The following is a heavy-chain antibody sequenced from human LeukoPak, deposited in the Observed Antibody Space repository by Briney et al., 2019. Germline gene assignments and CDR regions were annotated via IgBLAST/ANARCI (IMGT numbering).Heavy chain of an antibody. CDR2: IYYGRNY. CDR3: ATQSSSWHYLEY. CDR1: GDSISSRSYY. J-gene: IGHJ4*02. Sequence: SETLSLTCTVSGDSISSRSYYWGWIRQPRGKGLEWIGKIYYGRNYKWNSSLKSRGTISVDTSKNQFSLKLSSVTAADTAVYYCATQSSSWHYLEYWGQGTLVTVSS. V-gene: IGHV4-39*01. D-gene: IGHD6-13*01.